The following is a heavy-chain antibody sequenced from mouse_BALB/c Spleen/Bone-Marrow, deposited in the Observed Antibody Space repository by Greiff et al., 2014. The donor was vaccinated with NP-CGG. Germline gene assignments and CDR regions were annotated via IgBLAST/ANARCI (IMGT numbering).Heavy chain of an antibody. V-gene: IGHV5-17*02. CDR3: ERSNYVGYYPMNN. D-gene: IGHD1-1*01. J-gene: IGHJ4*01. CDR1: GFTFSSFG. Sequence: EVQLVESGGGLVQPGGSRKLSCAASGFTFSSFGIHWVRQAPEKGLEWVAYISSDSSTIYYADTVKGRFTISRDNPKNTLFLQMTSLRSEDTAIYYCERSNYVGYYPMNNWGKGTSAPVPT. CDR2: ISSDSSTI.